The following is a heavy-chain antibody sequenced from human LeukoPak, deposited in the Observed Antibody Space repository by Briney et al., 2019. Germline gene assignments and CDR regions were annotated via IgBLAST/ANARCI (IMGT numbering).Heavy chain of an antibody. J-gene: IGHJ4*02. CDR3: ARGGSSGYSFDY. Sequence: KTSETLPLTCTVSGGSISSGDYYWSWIRQPRGKGLEWIGYIYYSGSTYYNPSLKSRVTISVDTSKNQFSLKLSSVTAADTAVYYCARGGSSGYSFDYWGQGTLVTVSS. CDR2: IYYSGST. CDR1: GGSISSGDYY. V-gene: IGHV4-30-4*01. D-gene: IGHD3-22*01.